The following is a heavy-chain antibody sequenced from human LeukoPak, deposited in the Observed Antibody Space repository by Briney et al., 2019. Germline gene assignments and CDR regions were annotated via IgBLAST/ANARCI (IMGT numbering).Heavy chain of an antibody. CDR3: ARDRCSSTSCHNWFDP. D-gene: IGHD2-2*01. J-gene: IGHJ5*02. V-gene: IGHV3-66*02. CDR2: IYSGGST. Sequence: PGGSLRLSCAASGFTVSSNYMSWVRRAPGKGLEWVSVIYSGGSTYYADSVKGRFTISRDNSKNTLYLQMNSLRAEDTAVYYCARDRCSSTSCHNWFDPWGQGTLVTVSS. CDR1: GFTVSSNY.